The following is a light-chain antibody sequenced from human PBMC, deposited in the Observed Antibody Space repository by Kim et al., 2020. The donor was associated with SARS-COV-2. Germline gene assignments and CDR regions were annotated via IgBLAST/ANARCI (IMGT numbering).Light chain of an antibody. CDR2: AVS. J-gene: IGLJ2*01. V-gene: IGLV2-18*02. CDR3: SSYTSTNTLI. CDR1: SSDVGPYDR. Sequence: QSALTQPPSVSGSPGQSVTISCTGTSSDVGPYDRVSWYQQPPGTAPKLMIFAVSNRPSGVPGRFSGSKSGNTASLTISGLQAEDEADYYCSSYTSTNTLIFGGGTQLTVL.